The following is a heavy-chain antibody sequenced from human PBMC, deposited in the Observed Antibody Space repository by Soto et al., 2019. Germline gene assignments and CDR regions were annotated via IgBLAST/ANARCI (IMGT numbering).Heavy chain of an antibody. J-gene: IGHJ3*02. V-gene: IGHV3-23*01. Sequence: VGSLRLSCAASGFTFSSYAMSWVRQAPGKGLEWVSAISGSGGSTYYADSVKGRFTTSRDNSKNTLYLQMNSLRAEDTAVYYCAKDLYDSSGYYFFLSDTNLKSHAFDIWGQGTMVTVSS. CDR2: ISGSGGST. D-gene: IGHD3-22*01. CDR3: AKDLYDSSGYYFFLSDTNLKSHAFDI. CDR1: GFTFSSYA.